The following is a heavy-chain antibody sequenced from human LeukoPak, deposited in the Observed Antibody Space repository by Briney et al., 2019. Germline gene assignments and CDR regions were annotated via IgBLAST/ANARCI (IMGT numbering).Heavy chain of an antibody. CDR3: ARAGTGDRSAVFDS. V-gene: IGHV4-34*01. Sequence: SETLSLTCAVYGGSFSGYYWNWIRQAPGKGLEWIGEINHAGGANYNPSLKSRVIISVDTSKNQFSLRLSSVTAADTAVYFCARAGTGDRSAVFDSWGQGALVTVSS. D-gene: IGHD3-10*01. CDR2: INHAGGA. J-gene: IGHJ4*02. CDR1: GGSFSGYY.